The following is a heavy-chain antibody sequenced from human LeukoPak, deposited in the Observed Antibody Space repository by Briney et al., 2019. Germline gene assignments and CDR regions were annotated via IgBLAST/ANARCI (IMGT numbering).Heavy chain of an antibody. V-gene: IGHV1-18*01. D-gene: IGHD3-22*01. CDR3: ARDSSGYYDYYYYYMDV. CDR2: ISAYNGNT. J-gene: IGHJ6*03. CDR1: GYTFTSYG. Sequence: ASVKVSCKASGYTFTSYGISWVRQAPGRGLEWMGWISAYNGNTNYAQKLQGRVTMTTDTSTSTAYMELRSLRSDDTAVYYCARDSSGYYDYYYYYMDVWGKGTTVTISS.